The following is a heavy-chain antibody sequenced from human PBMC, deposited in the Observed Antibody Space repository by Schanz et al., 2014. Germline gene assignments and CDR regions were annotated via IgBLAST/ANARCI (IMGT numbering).Heavy chain of an antibody. D-gene: IGHD1-26*01. CDR3: VKDLQRELLRDDHYYGMDV. CDR1: GITFSDYA. V-gene: IGHV3-7*01. J-gene: IGHJ6*02. CDR2: IKQDGSEK. Sequence: EVQLLESGGALEQPGGSLRLSCAASGITFSDYAMSWVRQAPGKGPEWVANIKQDGSEKYYADSVKGRFTTSRDNSKNTMYLQMNSLRAEDTAVYYCVKDLQRELLRDDHYYGMDVWGQGTTVTVSS.